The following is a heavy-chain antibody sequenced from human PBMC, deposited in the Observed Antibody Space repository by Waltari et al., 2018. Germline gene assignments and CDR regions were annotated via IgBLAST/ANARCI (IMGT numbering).Heavy chain of an antibody. CDR2: ISSSSSTI. CDR3: AIPSGATGTTFGY. Sequence: EVQLVESGGGLVQPGGSLRLSCAASGFTFSSYSMNWVRQAPGEGPDWVSYISSSSSTIYYADSVKGRFTISRDNAKNSLYLQMNSLRAEDTAVYYCAIPSGATGTTFGYWGQGTLVTVSS. CDR1: GFTFSSYS. D-gene: IGHD1-7*01. V-gene: IGHV3-48*01. J-gene: IGHJ4*02.